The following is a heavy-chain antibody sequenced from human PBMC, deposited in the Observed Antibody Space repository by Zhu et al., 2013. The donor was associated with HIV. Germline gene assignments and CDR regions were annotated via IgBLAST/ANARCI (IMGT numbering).Heavy chain of an antibody. V-gene: IGHV1-3*01. J-gene: IGHJ4*02. CDR2: INAGNGKT. Sequence: QVQLVQSGAEVKKPGASVTVSCKASGYIFMSNAMYWVRQAPGQRLEWVGWINAGNGKTKYSQKLQGRVTITRDTSASTVYMELSSLTSEDTAVYYCARDKGSAATTLAVGVFDFWGQGTLVTVSS. CDR3: ARDKGSAATTLAVGVFDF. CDR1: GYIFMSNA. D-gene: IGHD4-17*01.